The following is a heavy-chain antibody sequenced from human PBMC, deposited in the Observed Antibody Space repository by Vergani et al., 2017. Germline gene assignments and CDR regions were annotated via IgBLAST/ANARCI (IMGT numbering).Heavy chain of an antibody. V-gene: IGHV4-39*01. J-gene: IGHJ2*01. D-gene: IGHD1-26*01. CDR2: IYNSGNG. CDR3: AGRKDYSDSTDPFRGRYFDV. CDR1: GDSIISRSYS. Sequence: QMQLQESGPGLVKASETLSLTCTVSGDSIISRSYSWGWIRQPPGKGLEWIGSIYNSGNGDSSSSLKSRVTISADTSKHQFSLRLTSVTAADTAVYYCAGRKDYSDSTDPFRGRYFDVWGRGTLVTVPS.